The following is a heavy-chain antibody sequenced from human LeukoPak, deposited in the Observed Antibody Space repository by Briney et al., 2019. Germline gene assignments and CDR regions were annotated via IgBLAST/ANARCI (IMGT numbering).Heavy chain of an antibody. D-gene: IGHD3-22*01. CDR2: IIPIFGTA. CDR3: ARDAMDYYDSSGLDY. Sequence: SVKVSCKASGGTFSSYAISWVRQAPGQGLEWMGGIIPIFGTANYAQKFQGRVTITADESTSTAYMELSSLRSEDTAVYYCARDAMDYYDSSGLDYWGQGTLVTVSS. CDR1: GGTFSSYA. V-gene: IGHV1-69*13. J-gene: IGHJ4*02.